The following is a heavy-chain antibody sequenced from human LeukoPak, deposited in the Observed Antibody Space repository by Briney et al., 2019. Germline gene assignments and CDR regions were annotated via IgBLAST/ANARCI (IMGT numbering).Heavy chain of an antibody. CDR1: GVSISSDY. D-gene: IGHD4-17*01. CDR3: ARGTVTTGYFDY. CDR2: VHYTGGT. J-gene: IGHJ4*02. Sequence: PSETLSLTCTVSGVSISSDYWSWIRQPPGKGLEWIGYVHYTGGTNYNPSLKSRVTISADTSTNQLSLKLSSVTTADTAVYYCARGTVTTGYFDYWGQGILVPVSS. V-gene: IGHV4-59*01.